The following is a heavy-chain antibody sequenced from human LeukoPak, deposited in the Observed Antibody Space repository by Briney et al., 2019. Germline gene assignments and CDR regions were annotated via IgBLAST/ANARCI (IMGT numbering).Heavy chain of an antibody. CDR3: ARDHQPLTYDY. CDR1: GYTFTSYA. D-gene: IGHD2-2*01. V-gene: IGHV1-46*01. CDR2: INPSGGST. Sequence: ASVKVSCKASGYTFTSYAMNWVRQAPGQGLEWMGIINPSGGSTSYAQKFQGRVTMTRDTSTSTVYMELSSLRSEDTAVYYCARDHQPLTYDYWGQGTLVTVSS. J-gene: IGHJ4*02.